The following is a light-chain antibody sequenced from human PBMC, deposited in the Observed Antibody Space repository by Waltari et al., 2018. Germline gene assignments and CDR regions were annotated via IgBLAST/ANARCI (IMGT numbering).Light chain of an antibody. CDR1: KLGDKY. J-gene: IGLJ2*01. V-gene: IGLV3-1*01. CDR2: QDS. CDR3: QAWDSSTVV. Sequence: SYELTQPPSVSVSPGQTASITCSGAKLGDKYACWYQQKPGQSPVLVIYQDSNRPSGIPERFSGSNSGNTATLTISGTQAMDEADYYCQAWDSSTVVFGGGTKLTVL.